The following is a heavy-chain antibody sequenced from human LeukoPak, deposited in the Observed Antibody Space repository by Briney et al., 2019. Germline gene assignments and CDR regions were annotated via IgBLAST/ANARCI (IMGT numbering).Heavy chain of an antibody. CDR1: GGSISSYY. CDR2: IYYSGST. Sequence: SETLSLTCTVSGGSISSYYWSWIRQPPGKGLEWIGYIYYSGSTNSNPSLKSRVTISVDTSKNQFSLKLSSVTAADTAVYYCARYSNYRYYYYYYMDVWGKGTTVTVSS. CDR3: ARYSNYRYYYYYYMDV. D-gene: IGHD4-11*01. J-gene: IGHJ6*03. V-gene: IGHV4-59*12.